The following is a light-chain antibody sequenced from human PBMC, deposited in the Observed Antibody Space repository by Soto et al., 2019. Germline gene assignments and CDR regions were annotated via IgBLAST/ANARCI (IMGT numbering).Light chain of an antibody. CDR2: DAS. Sequence: QMTQSPSTLSASVGDRVTITCRASQSISSWLAWYQQKPGKAPKLLIYDASSLESGVPSRFSGSGSGTEFTITISSLQPDDFETYYCQQYNSYPWTFGQGTKVDIK. J-gene: IGKJ1*01. CDR3: QQYNSYPWT. CDR1: QSISSW. V-gene: IGKV1-5*01.